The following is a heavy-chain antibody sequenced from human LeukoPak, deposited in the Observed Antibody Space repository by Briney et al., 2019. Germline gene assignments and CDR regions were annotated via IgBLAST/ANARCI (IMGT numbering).Heavy chain of an antibody. D-gene: IGHD5-18*01. CDR1: GFNFINTW. J-gene: IGHJ4*02. CDR3: ARDLSGVTGYTYGRGIDY. Sequence: GGSLRLSCAASGFNFINTWMHWVRQAPGKGLVWVARIKNDGSGIIYADSVKGRFTISRDNARNTLYLQMNSLRAEDTAVYYCARDLSGVTGYTYGRGIDYWGQGTLVTVSS. V-gene: IGHV3-74*01. CDR2: IKNDGSGI.